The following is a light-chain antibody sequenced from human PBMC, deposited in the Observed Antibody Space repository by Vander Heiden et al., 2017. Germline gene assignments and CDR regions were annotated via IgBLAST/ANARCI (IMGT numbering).Light chain of an antibody. CDR1: QGISSY. J-gene: IGKJ2*01. Sequence: IQLTQSTSFLSASAGFVATITCRARQGISSYLAWYQQKPGKAPKLLIYAASTLQSGVPSRFSGSGSGTEFTLTISSLQPEDFATYYCRQLNSYPMYTFGQGTKLEIK. V-gene: IGKV1-9*01. CDR2: AAS. CDR3: RQLNSYPMYT.